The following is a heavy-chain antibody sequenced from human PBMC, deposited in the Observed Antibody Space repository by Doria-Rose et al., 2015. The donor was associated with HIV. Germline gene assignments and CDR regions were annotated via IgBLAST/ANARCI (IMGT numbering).Heavy chain of an antibody. Sequence: ESGPVLVKPTETLTLTCTVSGVSLSSPGMGVSWIRQPPGKALEWLANIFSDDERSYKTSRKSRLTISRGTSKSQVVLTMTDMDPVDTATYYCARIKSSRWYHKYYFDFWGQGTLVIVSA. D-gene: IGHD6-13*01. CDR3: ARIKSSRWYHKYYFDF. V-gene: IGHV2-26*01. CDR1: GVSLSSPGMG. CDR2: IFSDDER. J-gene: IGHJ4*02.